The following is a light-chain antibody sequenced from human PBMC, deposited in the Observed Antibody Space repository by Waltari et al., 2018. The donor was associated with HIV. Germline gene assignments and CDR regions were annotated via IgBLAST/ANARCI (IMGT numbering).Light chain of an antibody. CDR2: DAS. V-gene: IGKV3-11*01. CDR1: QSVSSY. J-gene: IGKJ4*01. Sequence: EIVLTKSPATISLSPGERDPLSCRASQSVSSYFAWYQHKPCQAPRLLIYDASNRATGIPARFSYSGSVTDVTLTISSLEPEDFAVYYCQQRNNWPPLTFGGGTKVEIK. CDR3: QQRNNWPPLT.